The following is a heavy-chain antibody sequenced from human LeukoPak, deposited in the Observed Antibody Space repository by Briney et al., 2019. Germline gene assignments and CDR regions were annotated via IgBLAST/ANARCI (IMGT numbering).Heavy chain of an antibody. CDR2: IYNSGST. D-gene: IGHD3-10*01. CDR1: GGSISSYY. Sequence: SETLSLTCTVSGGSISSYYWSWIRQPPGKGLEWIGYIYNSGSTNYNPSLKSRVTISVDTSKNQFSLKLSSVTAADTAVYYCARPMVRGAIIYWFDPWGQGTLVTVSS. V-gene: IGHV4-59*08. CDR3: ARPMVRGAIIYWFDP. J-gene: IGHJ5*02.